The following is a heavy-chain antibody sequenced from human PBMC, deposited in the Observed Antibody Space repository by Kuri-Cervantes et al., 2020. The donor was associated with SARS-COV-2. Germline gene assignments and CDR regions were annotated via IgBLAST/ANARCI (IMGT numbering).Heavy chain of an antibody. CDR1: GFTFSSYG. CDR3: AKVGGYCSGGSCYSYYYYGLDV. CDR2: VSGSGGTT. Sequence: GESLKISCAASGFTFSSYGTHWVRQAPGKGLEWVSGVSGSGGTTYYADSVKGRCTISRDNSKNTLYLQMNSLRAEDTAVYYCAKVGGYCSGGSCYSYYYYGLDVWGQGTTVTVSS. V-gene: IGHV3-23*01. J-gene: IGHJ6*02. D-gene: IGHD2-15*01.